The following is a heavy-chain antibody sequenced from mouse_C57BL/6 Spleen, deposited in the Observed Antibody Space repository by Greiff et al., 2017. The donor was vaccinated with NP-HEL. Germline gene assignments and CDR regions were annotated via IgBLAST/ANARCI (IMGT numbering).Heavy chain of an antibody. Sequence: VKLQQSGAELVRPGSSVKLSCKASGYTFTSYWMHWVKQRPIQGLEWIGNIDPSDSETHYNQKFKDKATLTVDKSSSTAYMQLSSLTSEDSAVYYCARDDYDGGAWFAYWGKGTLVTVSA. CDR1: GYTFTSYW. CDR2: IDPSDSET. CDR3: ARDDYDGGAWFAY. V-gene: IGHV1-52*01. J-gene: IGHJ3*01. D-gene: IGHD2-4*01.